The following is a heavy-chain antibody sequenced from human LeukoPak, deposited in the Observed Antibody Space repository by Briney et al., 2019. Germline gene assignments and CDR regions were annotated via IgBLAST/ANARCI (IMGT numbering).Heavy chain of an antibody. D-gene: IGHD1-26*01. V-gene: IGHV3-21*01. CDR3: ARTRGRVGATPLDY. CDR1: GFTVSSNY. Sequence: GGSLRLSCAASGFTVSSNYMSWVRQAPGKGLEWVSSISSSSSYIYYADSVKGRFTISRDNAKNSLYLQMNSLRAEDTAVYYCARTRGRVGATPLDYWGQGTLVTVSS. J-gene: IGHJ4*02. CDR2: ISSSSSYI.